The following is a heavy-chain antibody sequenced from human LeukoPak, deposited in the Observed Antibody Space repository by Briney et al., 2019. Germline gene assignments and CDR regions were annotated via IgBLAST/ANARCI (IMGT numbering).Heavy chain of an antibody. CDR1: GFTVSSNY. J-gene: IGHJ3*02. V-gene: IGHV3-66*01. Sequence: GGSLRLSCSASGFTVSSNYMSWVRQAPGKGLEWVSVIYSGGSTYYADSVKGRFIIYRDNYKNTLYLQMNSLRAEDTDVYYCARYSGSYGYAFDIWGQGTMVTVSS. CDR3: ARYSGSYGYAFDI. CDR2: IYSGGST. D-gene: IGHD1-26*01.